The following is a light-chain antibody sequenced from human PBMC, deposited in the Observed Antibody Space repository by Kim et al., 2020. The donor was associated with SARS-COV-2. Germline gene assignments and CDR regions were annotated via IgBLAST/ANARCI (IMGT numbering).Light chain of an antibody. CDR1: TGAVTSSYY. Sequence: PGGTVTLTCASNTGAVTSSYYPNWFQLKPGQAPRSMIHTASGRHSWTPSRFSGSLLGGKAALTLSGVQPEDEAEYYCLLYYGGVWVFGGGTQLTVL. V-gene: IGLV7-43*01. J-gene: IGLJ3*02. CDR2: TAS. CDR3: LLYYGGVWV.